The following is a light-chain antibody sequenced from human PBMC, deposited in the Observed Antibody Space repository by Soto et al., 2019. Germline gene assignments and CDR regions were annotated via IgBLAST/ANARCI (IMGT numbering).Light chain of an antibody. CDR3: GTWDSSVSAAV. Sequence: QSVLTQPPSVSAAPGQKVTISCSGSRSSIGNNHVSWYRQLPGTAPKLLIYGSDKRPSGIPDRFSGSRSGTSATLGIAGLQTGDEADYYCGTWDSSVSAAVFGGGTKLTVL. V-gene: IGLV1-51*02. CDR1: RSSIGNNH. J-gene: IGLJ3*02. CDR2: GSD.